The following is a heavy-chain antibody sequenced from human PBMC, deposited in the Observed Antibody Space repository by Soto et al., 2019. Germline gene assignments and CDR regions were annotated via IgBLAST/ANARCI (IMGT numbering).Heavy chain of an antibody. J-gene: IGHJ6*02. CDR2: IYYSGST. CDR1: GGSISSGDYY. D-gene: IGHD6-6*01. CDR3: ARAHSSSAYYYYGMDV. V-gene: IGHV4-30-4*01. Sequence: SETLYLTCTVSGGSISSGDYYWSWIRQPPGKGLEWIGYIYYSGSTYYNPPLKSRVTISVDTSKNQFSLKLSSVTAADTAVYYCARAHSSSAYYYYGMDVWGQGTTVTVSS.